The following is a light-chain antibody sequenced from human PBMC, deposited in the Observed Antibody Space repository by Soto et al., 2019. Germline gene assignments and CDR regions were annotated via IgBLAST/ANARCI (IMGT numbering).Light chain of an antibody. V-gene: IGKV3-15*01. CDR3: QQYNNWPPVT. CDR1: QSVYNN. J-gene: IGKJ3*01. CDR2: GAS. Sequence: EIVMTQSPATLSVSPGERATLSCRASQSVYNNLAWYQQKPGQATRLIIYGASTRATGIPARFSGSGSGTEFTLTISSLQSEDFAVYFCQQYNNWPPVTFGPGTKVDIK.